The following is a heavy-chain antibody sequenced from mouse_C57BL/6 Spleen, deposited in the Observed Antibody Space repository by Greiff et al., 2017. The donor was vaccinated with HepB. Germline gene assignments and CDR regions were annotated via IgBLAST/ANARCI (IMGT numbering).Heavy chain of an antibody. J-gene: IGHJ2*01. CDR1: GYTFTSYW. CDR2: IDPSDSYT. Sequence: QVQLQQPGAELVRPGTSVKLSCKASGYTFTSYWMHWVKQRPGQGLEWIGVIDPSDSYTNYNQKFKGKATLTVDTSSSTAYMQLSSLTSEDSAVYDCARDDYSNSFDYWGQGTTLTVSS. CDR3: ARDDYSNSFDY. V-gene: IGHV1-59*01. D-gene: IGHD2-5*01.